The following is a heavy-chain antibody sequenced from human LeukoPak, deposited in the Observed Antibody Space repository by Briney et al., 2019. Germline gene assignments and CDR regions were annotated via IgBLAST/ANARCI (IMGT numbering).Heavy chain of an antibody. CDR3: ARHTYYGDYEYLDY. D-gene: IGHD4-17*01. Sequence: SETLSLTCTVSGGSISSSSYSWGWIRQPPGKGLEWIGSIYYSGSTYHNPSLKSRVTISVDTSKNQFSLKLSSVTAADTAVYYCARHTYYGDYEYLDYWGQGTLVTVSS. CDR1: GGSISSSSYS. CDR2: IYYSGST. V-gene: IGHV4-39*01. J-gene: IGHJ4*02.